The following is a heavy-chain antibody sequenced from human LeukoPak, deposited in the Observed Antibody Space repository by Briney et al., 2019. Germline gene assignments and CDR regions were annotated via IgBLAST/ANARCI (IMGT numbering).Heavy chain of an antibody. CDR1: GGSISSGGYY. V-gene: IGHV4-30-2*01. D-gene: IGHD3-16*01. Sequence: SQSLSLTCTVSGGSISSGGYYWSWIRQPPGKGLEWIGYIYHSGSTYYNPSLKSRVTISVDRSKNQFSLKLSSVTAADTAVYYCTRGAGWLIDYWGQGILVTVSS. CDR3: TRGAGWLIDY. J-gene: IGHJ4*02. CDR2: IYHSGST.